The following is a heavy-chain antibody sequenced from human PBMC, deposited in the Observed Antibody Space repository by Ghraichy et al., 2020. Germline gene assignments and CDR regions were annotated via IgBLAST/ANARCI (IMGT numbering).Heavy chain of an antibody. Sequence: SVKVSCKASGGTFSSYAISWVRQAPGQGLEWMGRIIPILGIANYAQKFQGRVTITADKSTSTAYMELSSLRSEDTAVYYCARGTLDIIAARPGYYGMDVWGQGTTVTVSS. CDR2: IIPILGIA. V-gene: IGHV1-69*04. D-gene: IGHD6-6*01. CDR3: ARGTLDIIAARPGYYGMDV. J-gene: IGHJ6*02. CDR1: GGTFSSYA.